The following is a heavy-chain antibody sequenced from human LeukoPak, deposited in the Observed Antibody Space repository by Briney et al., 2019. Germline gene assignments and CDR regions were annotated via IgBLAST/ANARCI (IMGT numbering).Heavy chain of an antibody. CDR3: AKDQGDYDLPSFDY. CDR2: ISGSGGST. CDR1: GFTFSSYA. J-gene: IGHJ4*02. V-gene: IGHV3-23*01. Sequence: GGSLRLSCAASGFTFSSYAISWVRQAPGKGLEWVSAISGSGGSTYYADSVKGRFTISRDNSKNTLYLQMNSLRAEDTAVYYCAKDQGDYDLPSFDYWGQGTLVTVSS. D-gene: IGHD3-3*01.